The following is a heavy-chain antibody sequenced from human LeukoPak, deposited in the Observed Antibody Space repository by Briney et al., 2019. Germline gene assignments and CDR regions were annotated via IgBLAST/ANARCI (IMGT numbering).Heavy chain of an antibody. J-gene: IGHJ4*02. D-gene: IGHD6-13*01. CDR2: IPYDGSNK. CDR1: GFTFSTYW. CDR3: AKEKDSNNWYTDY. V-gene: IGHV3-30*02. Sequence: SGGSLRLSCAASGFTFSTYWMSWVRQAPGKGLEWVTFIPYDGSNKYYADSVKGRFTISRDNSKNTLYLQMSSLRAEDTAVYYCAKEKDSNNWYTDYWGQGTLVTVSS.